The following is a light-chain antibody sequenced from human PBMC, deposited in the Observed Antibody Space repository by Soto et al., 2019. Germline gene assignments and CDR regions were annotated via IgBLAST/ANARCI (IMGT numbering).Light chain of an antibody. CDR2: DAS. CDR1: QSISTW. CDR3: QQYNSYL. Sequence: DIQMTQSPSTLSASVGDRVTITCRAGQSISTWLAWYQQKPGKAPKLLIYDASSLQSGVPSRFSGSGSGTEFTLTISSLQPDDFATYYCQQYNSYLFGQGTKLEIK. V-gene: IGKV1-5*01. J-gene: IGKJ2*01.